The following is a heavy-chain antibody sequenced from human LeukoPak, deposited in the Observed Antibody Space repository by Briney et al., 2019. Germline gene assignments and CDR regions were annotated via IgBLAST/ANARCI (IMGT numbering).Heavy chain of an antibody. CDR3: ARGLRGYSYGPRPYYGMDV. CDR2: INSDGSST. CDR1: GFTFSSYW. V-gene: IGHV3-74*01. J-gene: IGHJ6*02. D-gene: IGHD5-18*01. Sequence: GGSLRLSCAASGFTFSSYWMHWVRQAPGKGLVWVSRINSDGSSTSYADSVKGRFTIPRENAKNTLYLQMSSLRAEDTAVYYCARGLRGYSYGPRPYYGMDVWGQGTTVTVSS.